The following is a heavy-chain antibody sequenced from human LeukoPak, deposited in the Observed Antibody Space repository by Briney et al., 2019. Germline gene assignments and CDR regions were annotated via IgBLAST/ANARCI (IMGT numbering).Heavy chain of an antibody. CDR1: GGSISSSSYY. CDR2: IYYSGST. J-gene: IGHJ3*02. D-gene: IGHD6-19*01. Sequence: SGTLSLTCTVSGGSISSSSYYWGWIRQPPGKGLEWIGSIYYSGSTYYNPSLKSRVTISVDTSKNQFSLKLSSVTAADTAVYYCARLVDGAFDIWGQGTMVTVSS. CDR3: ARLVDGAFDI. V-gene: IGHV4-39*01.